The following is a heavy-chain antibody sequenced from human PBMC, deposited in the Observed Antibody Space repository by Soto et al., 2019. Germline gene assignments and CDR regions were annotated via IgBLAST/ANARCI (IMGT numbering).Heavy chain of an antibody. J-gene: IGHJ6*02. D-gene: IGHD3-16*02. Sequence: GGSLRLSCAASEFTFGNFWFHWVRQTPGKGLMWVSRINGDGSNTFYADSVKGRFTISRDNAKNTLYLQMNSLRAEDTALYFCARGYRWGMDVWGQGTTVTVSS. CDR1: EFTFGNFW. CDR3: ARGYRWGMDV. CDR2: INGDGSNT. V-gene: IGHV3-74*01.